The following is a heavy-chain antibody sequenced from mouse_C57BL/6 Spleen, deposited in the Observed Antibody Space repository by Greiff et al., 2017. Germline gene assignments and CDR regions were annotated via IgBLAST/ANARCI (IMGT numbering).Heavy chain of an antibody. CDR2: IHPNSGST. J-gene: IGHJ3*01. CDR3: ARGDYGSPSGFAY. V-gene: IGHV1-64*01. Sequence: QVQLQQPGAELVKPGASVKLSCKASGSTFTSYWMHWVKQRPGQGLEWIGMIHPNSGSTNYNEKFESKATLTVDKSSSTAYMQLSSLTSEDSAVYYCARGDYGSPSGFAYWGQGTLVTVSA. D-gene: IGHD1-1*01. CDR1: GSTFTSYW.